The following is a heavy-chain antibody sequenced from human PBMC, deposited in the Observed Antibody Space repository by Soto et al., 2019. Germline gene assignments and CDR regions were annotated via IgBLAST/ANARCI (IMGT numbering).Heavy chain of an antibody. CDR3: ARVGFSSGLNWFDP. D-gene: IGHD6-19*01. CDR2: TYYRSKWYN. J-gene: IGHJ5*02. V-gene: IGHV6-1*01. Sequence: SQTLSLTCAISGDSVSSNSAAWNWIRQSPSRGLEWLGRTYYRSKWYNDYTVSVKSRITINPDTSKNQFSLQLNSVTPEDTAVYYCARVGFSSGLNWFDPWGQGPLVTVSS. CDR1: GDSVSSNSAA.